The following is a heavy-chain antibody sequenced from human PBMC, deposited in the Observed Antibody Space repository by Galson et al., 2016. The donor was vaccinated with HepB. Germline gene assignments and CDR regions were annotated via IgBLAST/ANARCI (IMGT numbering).Heavy chain of an antibody. V-gene: IGHV3-33*01. D-gene: IGHD6-19*01. Sequence: SLRLCCAASGFPFSTYGIHWVRQAPGKGLEWVAIIWYDGSNKYYADSVKGRFTISRDNSKNTLYLQMNGLRVEDTAIYHCAREDISSGLVKLDYWGQGTLVTVSS. CDR2: IWYDGSNK. CDR1: GFPFSTYG. J-gene: IGHJ4*02. CDR3: AREDISSGLVKLDY.